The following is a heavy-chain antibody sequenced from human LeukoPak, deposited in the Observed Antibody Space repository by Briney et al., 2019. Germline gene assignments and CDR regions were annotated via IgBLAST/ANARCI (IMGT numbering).Heavy chain of an antibody. J-gene: IGHJ4*02. CDR3: ARRTSGWRGYYFDY. D-gene: IGHD6-19*01. Sequence: SETLSLTCTVSGGSISSSTYYWGWIRQPPGKGLECIGSIYYSGSTYYNPSLKSRVTISVDTSKNHFSQKLSSVTAADTAVYYCARRTSGWRGYYFDYWGQGTLVTVSS. CDR2: IYYSGST. CDR1: GGSISSSTYY. V-gene: IGHV4-39*01.